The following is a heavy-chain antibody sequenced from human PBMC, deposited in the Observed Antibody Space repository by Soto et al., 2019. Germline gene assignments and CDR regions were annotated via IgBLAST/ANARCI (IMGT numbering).Heavy chain of an antibody. Sequence: SETLSLTCAVSGGSISSGGYSWSWIRQPPGKDLEWIGYIYHSGSTYYNPSLKSRVTISVDRAKSQFSLKLSSVTAADTAVYYCARGIEGWFDPWGQGTLVTVSS. CDR1: GGSISSGGYS. V-gene: IGHV4-30-2*01. CDR3: ARGIEGWFDP. J-gene: IGHJ5*02. CDR2: IYHSGST.